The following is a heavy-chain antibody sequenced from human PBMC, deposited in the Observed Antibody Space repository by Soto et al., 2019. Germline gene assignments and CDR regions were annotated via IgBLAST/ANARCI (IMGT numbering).Heavy chain of an antibody. Sequence: SVKVSCKASGGTFSSYAISWVRQAPGQGLEWMGGIVPIFGTANYAQKFQGRVTITADKSTSTAYMELSSLRSEDTAVYYCARVDSKWELLGYYYGLDGWGRGTTATVSS. D-gene: IGHD1-26*01. CDR2: IVPIFGTA. CDR3: ARVDSKWELLGYYYGLDG. V-gene: IGHV1-69*06. J-gene: IGHJ6*02. CDR1: GGTFSSYA.